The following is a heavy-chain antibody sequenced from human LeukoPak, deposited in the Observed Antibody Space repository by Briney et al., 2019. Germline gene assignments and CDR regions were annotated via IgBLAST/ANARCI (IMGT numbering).Heavy chain of an antibody. Sequence: GGSLRLSCAASGFTVSSNYMSWVRQAPGKGLEWASVIYSGGSTYYADSVKGRFTISRDNSKDTLYLQMNSLRAEDTAVYYCARDGPYGDYSDYWGQGTLVTVSS. CDR2: IYSGGST. V-gene: IGHV3-53*01. J-gene: IGHJ4*02. CDR3: ARDGPYGDYSDY. CDR1: GFTVSSNY. D-gene: IGHD4-17*01.